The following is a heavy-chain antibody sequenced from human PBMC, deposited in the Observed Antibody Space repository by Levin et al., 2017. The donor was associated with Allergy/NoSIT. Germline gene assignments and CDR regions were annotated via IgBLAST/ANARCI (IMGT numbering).Heavy chain of an antibody. Sequence: GESLKISCAASGFTFSSDNMHWVHQAPGKGLEWISYISSSSSVIYYADSMKGRFTISRDNAKNSLYLQMNSLRDEDTAVYYCVRDSAVDWGQGTLVTVSS. V-gene: IGHV3-48*02. CDR1: GFTFSSDN. D-gene: IGHD2-2*01. CDR3: VRDSAVD. CDR2: ISSSSSVI. J-gene: IGHJ4*02.